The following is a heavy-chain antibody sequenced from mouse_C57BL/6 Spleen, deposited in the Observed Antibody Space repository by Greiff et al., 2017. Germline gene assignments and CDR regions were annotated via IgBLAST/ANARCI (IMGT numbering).Heavy chain of an antibody. D-gene: IGHD2-3*01. CDR2: INPNNGGT. V-gene: IGHV1-26*01. CDR3: ARSLIYDSYYNAMDY. CDR1: GYTFTDYY. J-gene: IGHJ4*01. Sequence: EVQLQQSGPELVKPGASVKISCKASGYTFTDYYMNWVKQSHGKSLEWIGDINPNNGGTTYNQKFKGKSTLTVDKSSSTAYMQLSSLTSEDSAVYYGARSLIYDSYYNAMDYWGQGTSVTVSS.